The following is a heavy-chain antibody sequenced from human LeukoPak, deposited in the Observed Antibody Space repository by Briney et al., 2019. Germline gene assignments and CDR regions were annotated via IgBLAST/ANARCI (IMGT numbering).Heavy chain of an antibody. CDR3: ARVRYYDILTGYYGDGYFDY. D-gene: IGHD3-9*01. J-gene: IGHJ4*02. CDR2: IYYSRSN. CDR1: GGSISSYY. V-gene: IGHV4-59*01. Sequence: SETLSLTCTVSGGSISSYYWSWIRQPPGKGLEWIGYIYYSRSNNYNPSLKSRVTISVDTSKNQFSLKLSSVTAADAAVYYCARVRYYDILTGYYGDGYFDYWGQGTLVTVSS.